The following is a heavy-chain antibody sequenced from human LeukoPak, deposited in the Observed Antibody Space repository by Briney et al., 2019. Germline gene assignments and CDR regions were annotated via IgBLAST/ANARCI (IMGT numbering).Heavy chain of an antibody. V-gene: IGHV3-53*01. CDR1: GFTFSSNY. CDR3: ARECLYYDFWCGYYRGHFDY. D-gene: IGHD3-3*01. CDR2: IYSGGST. J-gene: IGHJ4*02. Sequence: GGSLRLSCAASGFTFSSNYMSWVRQAPGKGLEWVSVIYSGGSTSYAASVTEGFTTSRANTTNTLYLQMNSLRDEDTAVYYCARECLYYDFWCGYYRGHFDYWGQGTLVTVSS.